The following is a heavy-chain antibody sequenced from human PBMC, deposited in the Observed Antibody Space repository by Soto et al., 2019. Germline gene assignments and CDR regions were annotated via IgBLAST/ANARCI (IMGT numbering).Heavy chain of an antibody. CDR1: GGSFSGYY. Sequence: ETLSLTCAVYGGSFSGYYWSWIRQPPGKGLEWIGEINHSGSTNYNPSLKSRVTISVDTSKNQFSLKLSSVTAADTAVYYCARVGVNYDFWSGLGYYYYGMDVWGQGTTVTVSS. D-gene: IGHD3-3*01. J-gene: IGHJ6*02. CDR2: INHSGST. CDR3: ARVGVNYDFWSGLGYYYYGMDV. V-gene: IGHV4-34*01.